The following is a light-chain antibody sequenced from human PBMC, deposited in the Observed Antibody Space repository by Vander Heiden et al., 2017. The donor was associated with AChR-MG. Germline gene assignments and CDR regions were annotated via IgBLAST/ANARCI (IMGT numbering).Light chain of an antibody. J-gene: IGKJ5*01. CDR3: QQRSNWPIT. CDR2: DAS. Sequence: EIVLAQSPATLSLSPGERATLSCRASQTISRYLAWYQQRPGQAPRLLIYDASNRATGIPARFRGSGSGTDFTLTIRRLEPEDFAVYYCQQRSNWPITFGQGTRLEIK. V-gene: IGKV3-11*01. CDR1: QTISRY.